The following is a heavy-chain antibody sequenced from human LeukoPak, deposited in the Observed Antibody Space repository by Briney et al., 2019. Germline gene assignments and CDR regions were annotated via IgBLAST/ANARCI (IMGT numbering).Heavy chain of an antibody. CDR3: ARDRGIIAAPHGMDV. V-gene: IGHV3-66*01. J-gene: IGHJ6*02. Sequence: GGSLRLSCAASGFTVSSNYMSWVRQAPGKGLEWVSVIYSGGSTYYADSVKGRFTISRDNSKNTLYLQMNSLRAEDTAVYYCARDRGIIAAPHGMDVWGQETTVTVSS. CDR1: GFTVSSNY. CDR2: IYSGGST. D-gene: IGHD6-25*01.